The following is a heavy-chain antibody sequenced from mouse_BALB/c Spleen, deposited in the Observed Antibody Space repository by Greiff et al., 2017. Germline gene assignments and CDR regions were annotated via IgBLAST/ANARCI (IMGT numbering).Heavy chain of an antibody. V-gene: IGHV3-6*02. J-gene: IGHJ2*01. Sequence: DVQLQESGPGLVKPSQSLSLTCSVTGYSITSGYYWNWIRQFPGNKLEWMGYISYDGSNNYNPSLKNRISITRDTSKNQFFLKLNSVTTEDTATYYCARGGGPDYWGQGTTLTVSS. CDR3: ARGGGPDY. CDR1: GYSITSGYY. D-gene: IGHD3-3*01. CDR2: ISYDGSN.